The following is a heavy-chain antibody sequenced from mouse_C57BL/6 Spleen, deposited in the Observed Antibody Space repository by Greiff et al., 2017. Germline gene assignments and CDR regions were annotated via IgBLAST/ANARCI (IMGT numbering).Heavy chain of an antibody. V-gene: IGHV8-8*01. J-gene: IGHJ2*01. Sequence: QVTLKVSGPGLLQPSQTLSLTCSFSGFSLSTFGMGVGRLRPPSGQGLESLARIWWDDDKYYNPALKSRLTITKNTSKNQVFLKIANVDTADTATYYCSRTSDRRWYYCDDWGKGTTLTVSS. D-gene: IGHD1-1*02. CDR3: SRTSDRRWYYCDD. CDR2: IWWDDDK. CDR1: GFSLSTFGMG.